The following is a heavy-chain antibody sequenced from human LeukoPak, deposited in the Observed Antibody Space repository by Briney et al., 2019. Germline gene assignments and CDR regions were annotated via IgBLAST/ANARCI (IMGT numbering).Heavy chain of an antibody. Sequence: ASVKVSCKASGGTFSSYAISWVRQAPGQGLEWMGGIIPILGTANYAQKFQGRVTITTDESTSTAYMELSSLRSEDTAVYYCAGEAGSGSFVLDYWGQGTLVTASS. J-gene: IGHJ4*02. CDR3: AGEAGSGSFVLDY. CDR1: GGTFSSYA. CDR2: IIPILGTA. V-gene: IGHV1-69*05. D-gene: IGHD3-10*01.